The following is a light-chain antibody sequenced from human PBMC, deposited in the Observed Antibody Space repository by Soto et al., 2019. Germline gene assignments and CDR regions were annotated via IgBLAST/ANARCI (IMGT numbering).Light chain of an antibody. Sequence: EIVMTQSPATLSVSPGARATLSCRASQSVGSDLVWYRQKPGQAPRLLIYNTSSRATGIPDRFSGSGSGTEFSLTISRLEPEDFAVYYCHQYGISPFGGGTKVDIK. V-gene: IGKV3-20*01. CDR1: QSVGSD. CDR3: HQYGISP. CDR2: NTS. J-gene: IGKJ4*01.